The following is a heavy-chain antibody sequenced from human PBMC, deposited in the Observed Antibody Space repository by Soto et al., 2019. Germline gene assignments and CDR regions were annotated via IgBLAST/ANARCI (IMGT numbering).Heavy chain of an antibody. CDR3: ARDYSSVSFVGWFAP. CDR2: IHPGNGNT. Sequence: ASVKVSCKASGYTFTNYPMHWVRQAPGQRLEWVGCIHPGNGNTKYSQRYQGRITITRDTSATTAYMELSSLRSEDTAVYYCARDYSSVSFVGWFAPWGQGTLVTVSS. J-gene: IGHJ5*02. D-gene: IGHD3-22*01. V-gene: IGHV1-3*01. CDR1: GYTFTNYP.